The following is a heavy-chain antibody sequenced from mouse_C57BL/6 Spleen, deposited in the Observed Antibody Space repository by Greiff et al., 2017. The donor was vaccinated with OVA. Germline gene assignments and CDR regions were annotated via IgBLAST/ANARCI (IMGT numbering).Heavy chain of an antibody. CDR2: ISSGSSTI. V-gene: IGHV5-17*01. J-gene: IGHJ3*01. D-gene: IGHD1-1*01. Sequence: EVKLMESGGGLVKPGGSLKLSCAASGFTFSDYGMHWVRQAPEKGLEWVAYISSGSSTIYYADTVKGRFTITRDNDKNTLFLQMTSLRSVDTAMYYCSREVVAPFAYWGQGTLVTVSA. CDR3: SREVVAPFAY. CDR1: GFTFSDYG.